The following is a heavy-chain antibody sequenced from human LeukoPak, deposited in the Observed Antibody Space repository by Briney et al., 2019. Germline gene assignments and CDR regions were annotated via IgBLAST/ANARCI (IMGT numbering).Heavy chain of an antibody. CDR3: ARGDSSGYYD. Sequence: GASVKVSCKASGYTFTSYYMHWVRQAPGQGLEWIGDIIPLFGTPNYAQKFQGRVTITADESTSTAYMELSSLRSEDTAVYYCARGDSSGYYDWGQGTLVTVSS. CDR2: IIPLFGTP. CDR1: GYTFTSYY. J-gene: IGHJ4*02. D-gene: IGHD3-22*01. V-gene: IGHV1-69*13.